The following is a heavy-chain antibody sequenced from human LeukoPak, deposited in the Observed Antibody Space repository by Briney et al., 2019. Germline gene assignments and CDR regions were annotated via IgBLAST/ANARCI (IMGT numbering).Heavy chain of an antibody. CDR1: GGSISSYY. J-gene: IGHJ5*02. CDR2: IYYSGST. D-gene: IGHD2-21*02. Sequence: PSETLSLTCTVSGGSISSYYWRWIRQPPGKGLEWIGYIYYSGSTNYNPSLKSRVTISVDTSKNQFSLKLSSVTAADTAVYYCARAEAPYCGGDCYFWFDPWGQGTLVTVSS. CDR3: ARAEAPYCGGDCYFWFDP. V-gene: IGHV4-59*01.